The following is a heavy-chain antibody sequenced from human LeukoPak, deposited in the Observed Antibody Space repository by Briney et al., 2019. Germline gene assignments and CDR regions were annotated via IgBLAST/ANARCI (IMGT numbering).Heavy chain of an antibody. CDR1: GLTFRNYA. CDR3: AKDPNGDYVGAFDS. CDR2: ITGGGIGT. Sequence: PGGSLRLSCAASGLTFRNYAMAWVRQAPGKGLEWVSSITGGGIGTSYADSVKGRFTVYRDNSKNTLYLRMNSLRAGDTAVYYCAKDPNGDYVGAFDSWGQGTSVTVSS. D-gene: IGHD4-17*01. V-gene: IGHV3-23*01. J-gene: IGHJ3*01.